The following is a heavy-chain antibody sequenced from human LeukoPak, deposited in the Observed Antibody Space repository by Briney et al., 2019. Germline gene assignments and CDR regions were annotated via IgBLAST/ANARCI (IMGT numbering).Heavy chain of an antibody. Sequence: SQTLSLTCALSGDTVSSNSAAWNWIRQSQSRGFEWLGSTYYRSKWYNDYAVSVKSRITINPHTSKNQFSLQLNSVTPEDTAVYYCARDGTGILDYWGQGTLVTVSS. D-gene: IGHD1-1*01. V-gene: IGHV6-1*01. CDR1: GDTVSSNSAA. CDR3: ARDGTGILDY. J-gene: IGHJ4*02. CDR2: TYYRSKWYN.